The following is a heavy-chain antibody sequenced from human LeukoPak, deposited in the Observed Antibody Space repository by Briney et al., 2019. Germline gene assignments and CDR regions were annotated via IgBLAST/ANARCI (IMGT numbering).Heavy chain of an antibody. Sequence: SETLSLTCTVSGGSISSYYWSWIRQPPGKGLEWIGYMSNSGSTNYTPSLKSRVTVSVDTSKNQFSLKLSSVTAADTAVYYCARSITGTRSKFDYWGQGTLVTVSS. CDR3: ARSITGTRSKFDY. CDR1: GGSISSYY. D-gene: IGHD1/OR15-1a*01. J-gene: IGHJ4*02. V-gene: IGHV4-4*08. CDR2: MSNSGST.